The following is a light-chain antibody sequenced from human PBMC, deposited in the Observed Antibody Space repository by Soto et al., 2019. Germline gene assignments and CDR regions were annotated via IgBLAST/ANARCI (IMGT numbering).Light chain of an antibody. CDR3: QQNHSYSGT. Sequence: DIQMTQSPSTLSASVGDRVTITCRASQSVNRWLAWYQQKPGKAPKVLIYDASSLKSGVPSRFSGSGSGTEFTLTVSRLQQDDVATYFCQQNHSYSGTFGPGTKVDIK. CDR1: QSVNRW. CDR2: DAS. V-gene: IGKV1-5*01. J-gene: IGKJ3*01.